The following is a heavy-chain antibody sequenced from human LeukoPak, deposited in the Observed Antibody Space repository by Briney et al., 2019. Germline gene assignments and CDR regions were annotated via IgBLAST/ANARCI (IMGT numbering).Heavy chain of an antibody. D-gene: IGHD3-3*01. Sequence: SETLSLTCTVSGGSISSSSYYWGWIRHPPGKGLEWIGSIYYSGSTYYNPSLKSRVTISVDTSKNKFSLKLSSVTAADTAVYYCARLTIRIQFDYWGQGTLVTVSS. CDR2: IYYSGST. J-gene: IGHJ4*02. CDR3: ARLTIRIQFDY. V-gene: IGHV4-39*01. CDR1: GGSISSSSYY.